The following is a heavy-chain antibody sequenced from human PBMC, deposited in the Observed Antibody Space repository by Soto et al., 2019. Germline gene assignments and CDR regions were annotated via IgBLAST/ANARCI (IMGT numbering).Heavy chain of an antibody. D-gene: IGHD6-19*01. J-gene: IGHJ4*02. CDR2: IIPILGIA. CDR3: ARDILGIAVAGTGRAFDY. V-gene: IGHV1-69*04. Sequence: SVKVSCQASGDTFSSYTISWVRQAPGQGLEWMGRIIPILGIANYAQKFQGRVTITADKSTSTAYMELSSLRSEDTAVYYCARDILGIAVAGTGRAFDYWGQGTLVTVSS. CDR1: GDTFSSYT.